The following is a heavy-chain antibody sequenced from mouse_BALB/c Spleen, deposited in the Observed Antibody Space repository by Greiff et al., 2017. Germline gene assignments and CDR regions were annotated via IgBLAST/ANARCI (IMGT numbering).Heavy chain of an antibody. J-gene: IGHJ2*01. D-gene: IGHD1-1*01. V-gene: IGHV1-54*03. CDR1: GYAFTNYL. CDR2: INPGSGGT. Sequence: VQLQQSGAELVRPGTSVKVSCKASGYAFTNYLIEWVKQRPGQGLEWIGVINPGSGGTNYNEKFKGKATLTADKSSSTAYMQLSSLTSDDSAVYFCAREDYYGSNFDYWGQGTTLTVSS. CDR3: AREDYYGSNFDY.